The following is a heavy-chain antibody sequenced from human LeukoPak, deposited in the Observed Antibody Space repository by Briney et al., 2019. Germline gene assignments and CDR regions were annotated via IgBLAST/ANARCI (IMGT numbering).Heavy chain of an antibody. CDR1: GFTFSNAW. D-gene: IGHD3-3*01. V-gene: IGHV3-15*01. CDR3: TTDHLHTYYDFWSGYYTPDAFDI. Sequence: PGGSLRLSCAASGFTFSNAWMSWVRQAPGKGLEWVGRIKSKTDGGTTDYAAPVKGRFTISRDDSKNTLYLQMNSLKTEDTAVYYCTTDHLHTYYDFWSGYYTPDAFDIWGQGTMVTVSS. CDR2: IKSKTDGGTT. J-gene: IGHJ3*02.